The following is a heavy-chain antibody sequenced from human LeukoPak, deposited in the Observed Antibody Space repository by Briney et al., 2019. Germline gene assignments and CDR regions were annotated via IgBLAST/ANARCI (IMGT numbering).Heavy chain of an antibody. J-gene: IGHJ6*02. CDR3: AKGLTGYSNYGMDV. V-gene: IGHV3-23*01. Sequence: GGSLRLSCAASGFTFSSYAMNWVRQAPGKGLEWVSAISGTGSRTYYADSVKGRFTISRDNSKNTLYMQMKSLRVEHTARYYCAKGLTGYSNYGMDVWGQGTTVTVSS. CDR2: ISGTGSRT. CDR1: GFTFSSYA. D-gene: IGHD3-9*01.